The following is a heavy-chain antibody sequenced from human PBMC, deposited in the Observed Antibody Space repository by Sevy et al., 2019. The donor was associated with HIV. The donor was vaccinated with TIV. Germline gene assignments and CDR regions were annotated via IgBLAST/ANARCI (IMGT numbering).Heavy chain of an antibody. J-gene: IGHJ3*02. CDR1: GFTFSSYG. CDR2: ISYDGSNK. D-gene: IGHD2-15*01. CDR3: ARDLGYCSGGSCYDYAFDI. Sequence: GGSLRLSCAASGFTFSSYGMHWVRQAPGKGLEWVAVISYDGSNKYYADSVKGRFTISRDNSKNTLYLQMNSLRAEDTAVYYCARDLGYCSGGSCYDYAFDIWGQGTMVTVSS. V-gene: IGHV3-30*03.